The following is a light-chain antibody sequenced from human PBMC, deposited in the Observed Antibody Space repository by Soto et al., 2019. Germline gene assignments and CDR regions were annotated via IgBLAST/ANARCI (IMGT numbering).Light chain of an antibody. Sequence: QYVLTQPPSASGTPGQRVTISCSGSSSNIGSKYVYWYQQLPGTAPKLLIYRNNQRPSGVPDRVSGSKSGTSASLAISGLRSEDEADYYCAAWDDSLSGWVFGGGTKLTVL. CDR2: RNN. CDR1: SSNIGSKY. CDR3: AAWDDSLSGWV. V-gene: IGLV1-47*01. J-gene: IGLJ3*02.